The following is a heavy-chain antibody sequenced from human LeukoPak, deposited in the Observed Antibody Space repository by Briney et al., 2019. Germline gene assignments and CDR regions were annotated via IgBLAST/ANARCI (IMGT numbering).Heavy chain of an antibody. CDR1: GFNFSTYW. V-gene: IGHV3-7*01. J-gene: IGHJ4*02. Sequence: PGGSLRLSCAASGFNFSTYWMSWVRQAPGKGLEWVANIKSDGSEKYYVDSVKGRFTISRDNAKNSLFLQMNSLRAEDTAVYYCARDPSPYRTAYFDYWGQGTLVTVSS. CDR2: IKSDGSEK. D-gene: IGHD1-14*01. CDR3: ARDPSPYRTAYFDY.